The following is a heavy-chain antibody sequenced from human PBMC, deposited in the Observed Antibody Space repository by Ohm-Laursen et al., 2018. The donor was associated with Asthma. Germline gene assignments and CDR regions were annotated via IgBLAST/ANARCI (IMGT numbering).Heavy chain of an antibody. CDR2: INPSGGST. CDR1: GYTFTSYY. Sequence: ASVKVSCKASGYTFTSYYMHWVRQAPGQGLEWMGIINPSGGSTSYAQKFQGRVTMTRDTSTSTVYMELSSLRSEDTAVYYCARGDDSSGYYYQGGDYWGQGTLVTVSS. CDR3: ARGDDSSGYYYQGGDY. D-gene: IGHD3-22*01. J-gene: IGHJ4*02. V-gene: IGHV1-46*01.